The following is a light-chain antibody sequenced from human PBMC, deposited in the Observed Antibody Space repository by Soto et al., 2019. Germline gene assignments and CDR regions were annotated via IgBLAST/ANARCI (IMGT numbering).Light chain of an antibody. CDR2: DVS. CDR1: SSDVGGYNY. CDR3: SSYTRSSTSDV. V-gene: IGLV2-14*01. J-gene: IGLJ1*01. Sequence: QSVLTQPASVSGSPGQSITISCTGTSSDVGGYNYVSWYQQHPGKAPKLMIYDVSNRPSGVSNRFSGSKSGNTASLTISGLRAEDEADYYCSSYTRSSTSDVFGTGTKLTVL.